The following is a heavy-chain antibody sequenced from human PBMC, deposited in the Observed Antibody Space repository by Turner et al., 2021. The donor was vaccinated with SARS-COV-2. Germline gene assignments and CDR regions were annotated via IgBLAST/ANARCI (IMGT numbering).Heavy chain of an antibody. D-gene: IGHD3-22*01. CDR2: IWNDGRQK. CDR1: GLTFSSHG. V-gene: IGHV3-33*01. CDR3: ARLDDSGHWGAFDI. J-gene: IGHJ3*02. Sequence: QVQLVESGGGVVQPGRSLRLSCAASGLTFSSHGMHWVRPAPGKGLEWVAVIWNDGRQKYYADSVKGRFTISRDNSKNMLYLQMNSLRAEDTAVYYCARLDDSGHWGAFDIWGQGTMVTVSS.